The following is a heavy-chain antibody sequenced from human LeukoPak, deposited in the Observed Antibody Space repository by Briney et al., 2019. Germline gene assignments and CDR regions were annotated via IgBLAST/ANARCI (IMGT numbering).Heavy chain of an antibody. Sequence: ASVKVSCKASGYTFTSYDINWVRQAPGQGLEWMGWMNPNSGNTGYAQKFQGRVTITRNTSISTAYMELSSLRSDDTAVYYCARGATIYYYYYYMDVWGKGTTVTVSS. V-gene: IGHV1-8*03. D-gene: IGHD5-12*01. J-gene: IGHJ6*03. CDR1: GYTFTSYD. CDR3: ARGATIYYYYYYMDV. CDR2: MNPNSGNT.